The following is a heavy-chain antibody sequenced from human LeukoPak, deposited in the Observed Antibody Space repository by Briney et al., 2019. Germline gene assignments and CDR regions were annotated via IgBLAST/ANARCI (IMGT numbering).Heavy chain of an antibody. V-gene: IGHV3-23*01. J-gene: IGHJ4*02. CDR1: GFTFSSHA. CDR2: ISGSGGST. Sequence: GGSLRLSCAASGFTFSSHAMSWVRQAPGKALEWVSPISGSGGSTYYADSVKARLTISRDNSKNTLSLQMNSLRAEDTAVYFCARDLVAAIDYWGQGTLVTVSS. CDR3: ARDLVAAIDY. D-gene: IGHD2-15*01.